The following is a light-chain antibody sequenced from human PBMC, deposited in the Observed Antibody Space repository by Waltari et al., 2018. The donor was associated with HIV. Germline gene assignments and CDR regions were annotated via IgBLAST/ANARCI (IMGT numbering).Light chain of an antibody. V-gene: IGLV2-14*01. J-gene: IGLJ1*01. CDR2: EVS. CDR1: SRDVGAYNF. CDR3: TSYTTSITYV. Sequence: QSALTQPASVSGSPGQSITIPCTGPSRDVGAYNFVSWYQQHPGKAPKLIIYEVSNRPSGVSNRFSASKSGNTASLTISGLQAEDEADYYCTSYTTSITYVFGTGTKVTVL.